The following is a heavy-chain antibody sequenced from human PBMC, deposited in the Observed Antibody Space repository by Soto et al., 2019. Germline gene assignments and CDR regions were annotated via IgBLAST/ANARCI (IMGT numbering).Heavy chain of an antibody. Sequence: LRLSCAASGFTFSSYEMNWVRQAPGKGLEWISYISSSGSTIYYAHSVKGRFTISRDNAKNSLYLQMNSLRAEDTAVYYCARVLYDSSGYPIDYWGQGTLVTVSS. V-gene: IGHV3-48*03. CDR1: GFTFSSYE. CDR2: ISSSGSTI. J-gene: IGHJ4*02. CDR3: ARVLYDSSGYPIDY. D-gene: IGHD3-22*01.